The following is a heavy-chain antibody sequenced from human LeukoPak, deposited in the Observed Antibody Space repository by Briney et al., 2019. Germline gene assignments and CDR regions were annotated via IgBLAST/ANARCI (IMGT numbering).Heavy chain of an antibody. V-gene: IGHV3-64*01. CDR3: ARDGVYCSGGSCYSVSAFDI. Sequence: GGSLRLSCAASGFTFSSYAMNWVRQAPGKGLEYVSAISSNGGSTYYANSVKGRFTISRDNSKNTLYLQMGSLRAEDMAVYYCARDGVYCSGGSCYSVSAFDIWGQGTMVTVSS. D-gene: IGHD2-15*01. J-gene: IGHJ3*02. CDR1: GFTFSSYA. CDR2: ISSNGGST.